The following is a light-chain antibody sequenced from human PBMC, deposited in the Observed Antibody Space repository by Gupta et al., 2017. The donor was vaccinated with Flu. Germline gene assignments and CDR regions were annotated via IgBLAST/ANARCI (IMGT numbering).Light chain of an antibody. J-gene: IGKJ4*01. CDR2: AAS. CDR3: QQYDSAPLT. Sequence: DIQMTQSPSSLSASVGDSVTITCRASQDISNYLAWYQQKPGKVPVLLIYAASTLQSGVSSRFRGSGSGTDFTLTINSLQPEDVATYYCQQYDSAPLTFGGGSKVEVK. CDR1: QDISNY. V-gene: IGKV1-27*01.